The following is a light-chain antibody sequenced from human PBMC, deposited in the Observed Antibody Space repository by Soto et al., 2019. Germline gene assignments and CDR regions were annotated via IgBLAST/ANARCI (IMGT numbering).Light chain of an antibody. CDR2: AAS. V-gene: IGKV1-39*01. Sequence: DLQMTQSPSSLSASVGDRVTITCRASQSISSYLNWYQQKPGKAPKLLIYAASSLQSGVPSRFSGSGSETDFTLTISSLQPEDFATYYCQQCYSTPPAFGQGTKVEIK. CDR1: QSISSY. J-gene: IGKJ1*01. CDR3: QQCYSTPPA.